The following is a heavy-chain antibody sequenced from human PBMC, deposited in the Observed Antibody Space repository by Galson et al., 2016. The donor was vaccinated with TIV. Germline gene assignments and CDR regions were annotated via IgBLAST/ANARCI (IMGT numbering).Heavy chain of an antibody. V-gene: IGHV4-34*09. D-gene: IGHD2-8*01. CDR3: TRGRFAFGVALDV. J-gene: IGHJ3*01. CDR1: GFTFSDYY. Sequence: LRLSCAASGFTFSDYYMSWIRQAPGKGLEWIGHIYYTGSTNYNSSLKSQVTISVDTSKNQFSLRLNSVTVADTAVYYCTRGRFAFGVALDVWGQGTMVTVSS. CDR2: IYYTGST.